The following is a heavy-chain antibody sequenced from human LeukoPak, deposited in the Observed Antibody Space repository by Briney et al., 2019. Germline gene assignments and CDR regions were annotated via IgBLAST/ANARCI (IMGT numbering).Heavy chain of an antibody. J-gene: IGHJ4*02. CDR3: ARDSRVVRSFDY. V-gene: IGHV4-34*01. CDR2: INHSGST. Sequence: SETLSLTCAVYGGSFSGYYWSWIRQPPGKGLEWIGEINHSGSTNYNPSLKSRVTIPVDTSKNQFSLKLSSVTAADTAVYYCARDSRVVRSFDYWGQGTLVTVSS. D-gene: IGHD3-3*01. CDR1: GGSFSGYY.